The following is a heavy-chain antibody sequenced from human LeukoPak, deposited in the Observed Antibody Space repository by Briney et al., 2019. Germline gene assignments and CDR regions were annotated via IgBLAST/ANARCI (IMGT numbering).Heavy chain of an antibody. V-gene: IGHV1-69*13. D-gene: IGHD4-17*01. CDR1: GGIFSSSA. CDR3: ASYSDNMY. J-gene: IGHJ4*02. CDR2: IIPMFHSA. Sequence: SVKVSCKASGGIFSSSALNWVRQAPGQGLAWMGGIIPMFHSANYTQKFQGRLSITADESTRTVYMGLSSLRFEDTAVYYCASYSDNMYWGQGTLVTVSS.